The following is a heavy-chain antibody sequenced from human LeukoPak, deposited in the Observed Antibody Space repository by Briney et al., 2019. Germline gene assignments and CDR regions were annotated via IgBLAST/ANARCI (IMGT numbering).Heavy chain of an antibody. CDR3: VKDLWYNYAFDY. V-gene: IGHV3-48*04. CDR2: ICGGSTSI. D-gene: IGHD1-1*01. Sequence: RGSLRLSCAASGFTFSSYSMTWVRQAPGQGLERVSYICGGSTSIYHPDSVKGRFPISRDNAKNSLFLQMNTLRAEDTAVYHCVKDLWYNYAFDYWGQGTLVTVSS. CDR1: GFTFSSYS. J-gene: IGHJ4*02.